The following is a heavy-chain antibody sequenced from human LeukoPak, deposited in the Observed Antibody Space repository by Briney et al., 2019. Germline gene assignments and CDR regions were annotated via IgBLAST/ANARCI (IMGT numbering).Heavy chain of an antibody. CDR2: ISGFNGDT. V-gene: IGHV1-18*04. Sequence: ASVKVSCKPSGYTFTGYYLHWVRQAPGQGLEWMGWISGFNGDTNYAQNFQGRVTMTTDTSTNTAYMELRSLTSDDTAIYFCAREGFVRDTALDYWGQGTLVTVSA. CDR1: GYTFTGYY. J-gene: IGHJ4*02. D-gene: IGHD5-18*01. CDR3: AREGFVRDTALDY.